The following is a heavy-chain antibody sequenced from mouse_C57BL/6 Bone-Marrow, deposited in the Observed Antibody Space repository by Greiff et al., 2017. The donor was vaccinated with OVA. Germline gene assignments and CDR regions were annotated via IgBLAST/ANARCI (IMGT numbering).Heavy chain of an antibody. CDR2: IDPEDGET. Sequence: EVQRVESGAELVKPGASVKLSCTASGFNIKDYYMHWVKQRTEQGLEWIGRIDPEDGETKYAPKFPGKATITADTSSNTAYLQLSSLTSEDTAVYYCARSSYYGSSPWFAYWGQGTLVTVSA. CDR3: ARSSYYGSSPWFAY. CDR1: GFNIKDYY. D-gene: IGHD1-1*01. J-gene: IGHJ3*01. V-gene: IGHV14-2*01.